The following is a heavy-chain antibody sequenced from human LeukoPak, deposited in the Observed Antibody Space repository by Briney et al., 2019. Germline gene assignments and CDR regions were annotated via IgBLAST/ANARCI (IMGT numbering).Heavy chain of an antibody. Sequence: SETLSLTCTVSGGSISSSSYYWGWIRQPPGKGLEWIGSIYYSGSTYYNPSLKSRVTISVDTSENQLYLKVNTVTAADTAVYFCARHLVPAAIRPSFDYWGQGTLVTVSS. J-gene: IGHJ4*02. CDR1: GGSISSSSYY. D-gene: IGHD2-2*01. CDR2: IYYSGST. V-gene: IGHV4-39*01. CDR3: ARHLVPAAIRPSFDY.